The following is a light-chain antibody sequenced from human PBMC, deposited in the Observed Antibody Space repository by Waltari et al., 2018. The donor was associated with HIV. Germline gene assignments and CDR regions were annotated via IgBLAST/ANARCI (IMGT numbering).Light chain of an antibody. CDR1: SSDVGSYNL. V-gene: IGLV2-23*01. J-gene: IGLJ2*01. Sequence: QSALTQPASVSGSPGQSITISCTGTSSDVGSYNLVSWYQQHPGKAPKLMLYEGSKRPSGVSNLFSGSKSGNTASLTISGLQAEDEADYYCCSYAGSSTLEVFGGGTKLTVL. CDR2: EGS. CDR3: CSYAGSSTLEV.